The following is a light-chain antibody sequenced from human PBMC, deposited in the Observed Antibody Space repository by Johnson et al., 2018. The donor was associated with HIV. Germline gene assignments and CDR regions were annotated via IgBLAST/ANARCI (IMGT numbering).Light chain of an antibody. V-gene: IGLV1-51*02. CDR2: ENN. J-gene: IGLJ1*01. CDR3: GTWDSSLSAVYV. CDR1: SSNIGNNY. Sequence: QSVLTQPPSVSAAPGQKVTISCSGSSSNIGNNYVSWYQQLPGTAPKLLIYENNKRPSGIPDRFSGSKSGTSATLAITGLQTGDEAYYYCGTWDSSLSAVYVFGTGTKVTVL.